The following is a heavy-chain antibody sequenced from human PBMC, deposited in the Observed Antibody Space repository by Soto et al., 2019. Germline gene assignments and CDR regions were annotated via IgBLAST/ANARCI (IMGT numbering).Heavy chain of an antibody. Sequence: ASVKVSCKASGYTFTGYYMHWVRQAPGQGLEWMGWINPNSGGTNYAQKFQGWVTMTRDTSISTAYMELSRLRSDDTAVYYCARDRDCSSNSCYGPEDYGVDVWGQGTTVTVS. D-gene: IGHD2-2*01. CDR1: GYTFTGYY. J-gene: IGHJ6*02. CDR3: ARDRDCSSNSCYGPEDYGVDV. V-gene: IGHV1-2*04. CDR2: INPNSGGT.